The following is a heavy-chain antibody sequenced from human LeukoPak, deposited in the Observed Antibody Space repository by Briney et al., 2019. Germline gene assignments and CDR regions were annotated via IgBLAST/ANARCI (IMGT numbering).Heavy chain of an antibody. CDR3: ARGQGRCTRVVEPAACDWFDP. V-gene: IGHV4-34*01. CDR1: GGSFSGYY. CDR2: INHSGST. Sequence: SETLSLTCAVYGGSFSGYYWSWIRQPPGKGLEWIGEINHSGSTNYNPSLKSRVTISVDTSKNQFSLKLSSVTAADTAVYYCARGQGRCTRVVEPAACDWFDPWGQGTLVTVSS. J-gene: IGHJ5*02. D-gene: IGHD2-2*01.